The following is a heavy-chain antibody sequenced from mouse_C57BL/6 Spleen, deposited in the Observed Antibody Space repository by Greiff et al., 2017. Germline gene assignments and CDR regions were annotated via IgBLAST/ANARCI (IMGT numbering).Heavy chain of an antibody. J-gene: IGHJ2*01. CDR3: ARGEIYYDYEYYFDY. Sequence: VQLQESGPGLVKPSQSLSLTCSVTGYSITSGYYWNWIRQFPGNKLEWMGYISYDGSNNYNPSLKNRISITRDTSKNQFFLKLNSVTTEDTATYYCARGEIYYDYEYYFDYWGQGTTLTVSS. V-gene: IGHV3-6*01. D-gene: IGHD2-4*01. CDR1: GYSITSGYY. CDR2: ISYDGSN.